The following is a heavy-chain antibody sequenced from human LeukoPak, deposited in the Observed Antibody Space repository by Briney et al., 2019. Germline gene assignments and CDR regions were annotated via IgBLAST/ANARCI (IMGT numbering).Heavy chain of an antibody. Sequence: ASAKVSCKASGYTFTSYDINWVRQATGQGLEWMGWMNPNSGNTGYAQKFQGRVTMTRNTSISTAYMELSSLRSEDTAVYYCARGNSGYDLYYFDYWGQGTLVTVSS. D-gene: IGHD5-12*01. J-gene: IGHJ4*02. CDR3: ARGNSGYDLYYFDY. V-gene: IGHV1-8*01. CDR1: GYTFTSYD. CDR2: MNPNSGNT.